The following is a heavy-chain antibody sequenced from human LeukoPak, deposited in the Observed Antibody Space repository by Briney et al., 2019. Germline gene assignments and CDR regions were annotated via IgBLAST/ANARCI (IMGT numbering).Heavy chain of an antibody. D-gene: IGHD4-23*01. V-gene: IGHV3-30*18. Sequence: PGGSLRLSCAASGFTFSSYGMHWVRQAPGKGLEWVAVMSYDGKYKYYADSVRGRFTISRDNSKDTLYLQMDSLRSEDTAVYYCAKLRWDSLETHFDYWGQGNLVTVSS. CDR3: AKLRWDSLETHFDY. CDR1: GFTFSSYG. CDR2: MSYDGKYK. J-gene: IGHJ4*02.